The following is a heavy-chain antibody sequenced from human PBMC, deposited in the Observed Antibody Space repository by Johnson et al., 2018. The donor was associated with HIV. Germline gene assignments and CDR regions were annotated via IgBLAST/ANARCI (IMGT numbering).Heavy chain of an antibody. J-gene: IGHJ3*02. V-gene: IGHV3-33*01. Sequence: QMLLVESGGGVVQPGRSLRLSCAASGFTFSSYGMHWVRQAPGKGLEWVAFIRYDGTNKYYADSMKGRFTISRDNSKNTLYLQMNSLRADDTAVYYCARDPSRSPGAFDIWGQGTMVTVSS. CDR3: ARDPSRSPGAFDI. CDR1: GFTFSSYG. CDR2: IRYDGTNK.